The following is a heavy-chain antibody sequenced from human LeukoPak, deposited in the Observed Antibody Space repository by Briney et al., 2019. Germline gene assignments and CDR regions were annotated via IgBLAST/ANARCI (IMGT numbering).Heavy chain of an antibody. CDR1: GFTFSSYG. J-gene: IGHJ4*02. CDR3: ARTEDYVSDFDY. CDR2: ISYDGSNK. Sequence: GGSLRLSCAASGFTFSSYGMHWVRQAPGKGLEWVAVISYDGSNKYYADSVKGRFTISRDNSKNTLYLQMNSLRAEDTAVYYCARTEDYVSDFDYWGQGTLVTVSS. D-gene: IGHD3-16*01. V-gene: IGHV3-30*03.